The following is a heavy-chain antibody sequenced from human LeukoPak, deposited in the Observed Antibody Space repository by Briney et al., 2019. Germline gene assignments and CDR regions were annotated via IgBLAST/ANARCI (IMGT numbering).Heavy chain of an antibody. Sequence: SETLSLTCTVSGGSVSSGSYYWSWIRQPPGKGLEWIGYIYYSGSTNYNPSLKSRVTISVDTSKDQFSLKLSSVTAADTAVYYCAREDGDYFHYGMDVWGQGTTVTVSS. CDR1: GGSVSSGSYY. CDR2: IYYSGST. CDR3: AREDGDYFHYGMDV. V-gene: IGHV4-61*01. D-gene: IGHD4-17*01. J-gene: IGHJ6*02.